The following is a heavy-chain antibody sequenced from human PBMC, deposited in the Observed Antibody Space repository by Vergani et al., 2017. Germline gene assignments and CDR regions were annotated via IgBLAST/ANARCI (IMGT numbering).Heavy chain of an antibody. Sequence: QVQLQESGPGLVKPSETLSLTCTVSGGSISSYYWSWIRQPPGKGLEWIGYIYYSGSTNYNPSLKSRVTISVDTSKNQFSLKLSSVTAAYTAVYYCARMIAAAGTEYFDYWSQGTLVTVSS. CDR2: IYYSGST. J-gene: IGHJ4*02. CDR1: GGSISSYY. CDR3: ARMIAAAGTEYFDY. D-gene: IGHD6-13*01. V-gene: IGHV4-59*01.